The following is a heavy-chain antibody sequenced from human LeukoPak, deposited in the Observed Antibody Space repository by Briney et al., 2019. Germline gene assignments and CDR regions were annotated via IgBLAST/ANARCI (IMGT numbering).Heavy chain of an antibody. V-gene: IGHV3-21*01. Sequence: AGGSLRLSCAASGFTFSSYSMNWVRQAPGKGLEWVPSISSSSSYIYYADSVKGRFTISRDNAKDSLYLQMNSLRAEDTAVYYCASSRFGEDYFDYWGQGTLVTVSS. CDR2: ISSSSSYI. J-gene: IGHJ4*02. CDR1: GFTFSSYS. D-gene: IGHD3-10*01. CDR3: ASSRFGEDYFDY.